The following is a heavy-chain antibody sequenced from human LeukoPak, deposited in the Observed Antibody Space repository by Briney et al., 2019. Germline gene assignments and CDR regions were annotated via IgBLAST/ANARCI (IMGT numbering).Heavy chain of an antibody. Sequence: SETLSLTCTVSGGSISSSPYYWGWIRQPPGKGLEWIGSIYYSGTTHYNPSLESRVTISVDTSKNQFSLKLSSVTAADTAVYYCARHNWGLMHDAFDIWGQGTMVTVSS. CDR2: IYYSGTT. J-gene: IGHJ3*02. D-gene: IGHD7-27*01. V-gene: IGHV4-39*01. CDR1: GGSISSSPYY. CDR3: ARHNWGLMHDAFDI.